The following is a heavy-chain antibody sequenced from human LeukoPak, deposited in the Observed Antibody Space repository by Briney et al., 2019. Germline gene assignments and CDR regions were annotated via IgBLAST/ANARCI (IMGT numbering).Heavy chain of an antibody. CDR1: GFSVTSNY. J-gene: IGHJ4*02. D-gene: IGHD2/OR15-2a*01. CDR3: ARDPPAVLLDTYG. V-gene: IGHV3-66*01. Sequence: PGGSLRLSCTASGFSVTSNYIIWVRQAPGKGLEWVSLVYSGGDTYYADSVKGRFTISRDNSKTMVYLQMNRLRAEDTALYYCARDPPAVLLDTYGWGQGPLVTVSS. CDR2: VYSGGDT.